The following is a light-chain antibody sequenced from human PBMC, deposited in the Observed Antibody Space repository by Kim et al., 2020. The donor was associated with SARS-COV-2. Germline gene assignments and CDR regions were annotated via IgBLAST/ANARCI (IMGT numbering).Light chain of an antibody. CDR3: QQYNTFPWT. J-gene: IGKJ1*01. V-gene: IGKV1-16*02. Sequence: ASVGDRVTITCRASQDIRNHVAWFQLQPGKAPKSLIYDASSLQSGVPSKFSGSGSGTNFILTISGLQPEDFATYYCQQYNTFPWTFGQGTKVDIK. CDR2: DAS. CDR1: QDIRNH.